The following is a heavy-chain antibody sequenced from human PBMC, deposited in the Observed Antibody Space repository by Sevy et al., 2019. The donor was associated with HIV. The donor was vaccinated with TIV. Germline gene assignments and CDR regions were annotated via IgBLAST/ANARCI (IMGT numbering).Heavy chain of an antibody. Sequence: GGSLRLSCAASGFTFSSYGMHWVRQAPGKGLEWVAVISYDGSNKYYADSVKGRFTISRDNSKNTLYLQMNSLRAEDTALYYWANDLPGSMVRGGGAYYYYGMDVWGQGTTVTVSS. D-gene: IGHD3-10*01. CDR2: ISYDGSNK. CDR3: ANDLPGSMVRGGGAYYYYGMDV. V-gene: IGHV3-30*18. CDR1: GFTFSSYG. J-gene: IGHJ6*02.